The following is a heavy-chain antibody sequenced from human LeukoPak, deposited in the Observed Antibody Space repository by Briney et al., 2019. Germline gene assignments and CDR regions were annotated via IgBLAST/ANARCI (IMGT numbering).Heavy chain of an antibody. Sequence: SETLSLTCTVSGGSISSYYWSWIRQPPGKGLEWIGYIYYSGSTNYNPSLKSRVTISVDTSKNQFSLKLSSVTAADTAVYYCARAPTPDCGGDCYSTLPPDYYFDYWGQGTLVTVSS. D-gene: IGHD2-21*02. CDR2: IYYSGST. V-gene: IGHV4-59*01. CDR1: GGSISSYY. J-gene: IGHJ4*02. CDR3: ARAPTPDCGGDCYSTLPPDYYFDY.